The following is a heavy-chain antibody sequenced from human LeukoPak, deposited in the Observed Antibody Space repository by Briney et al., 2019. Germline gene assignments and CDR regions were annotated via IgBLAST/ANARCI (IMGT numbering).Heavy chain of an antibody. CDR3: ARDSPTDWFFDL. Sequence: GGSLRLSCAASGFTFSSYWMSWVRQAPGKGLEWVANIKEDGSEKYYVDSVKGRFTISRDNSKNTLYLQMNSLRAEDTAVYYCARDSPTDWFFDLWGRGTLVTVSS. J-gene: IGHJ2*01. CDR2: IKEDGSEK. V-gene: IGHV3-7*01. CDR1: GFTFSSYW. D-gene: IGHD4-17*01.